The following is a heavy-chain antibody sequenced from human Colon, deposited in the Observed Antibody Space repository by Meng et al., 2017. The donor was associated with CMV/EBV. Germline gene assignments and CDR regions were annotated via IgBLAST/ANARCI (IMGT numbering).Heavy chain of an antibody. CDR1: GFALSTYA. J-gene: IGHJ4*02. Sequence: GGSLRLSCAASGFALSTYAMNWVRQTPGKGLEWVSFISDTSEYIYYADSVKGRFTISRDNAKNSLYLQMSSLSVEDTAIYLCLAGEWELLRPRPFDYWGQGTTVTVSS. CDR2: ISDTSEYI. D-gene: IGHD4-23*01. CDR3: LAGEWELLRPRPFDY. V-gene: IGHV3-21*01.